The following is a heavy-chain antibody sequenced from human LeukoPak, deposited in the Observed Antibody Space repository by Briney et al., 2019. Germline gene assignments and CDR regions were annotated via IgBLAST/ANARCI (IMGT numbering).Heavy chain of an antibody. CDR2: IWYDGSNK. Sequence: PGRSLRLSCAASGFTFSSYGMHWVRQAPGKGLEWVAVIWYDGSNKYYADSVKGRFTISRDNSKNTLYLQMNSLRAEDTAVYYCARDSSSWYGAFDIWGQGTMVTVSS. CDR3: ARDSSSWYGAFDI. V-gene: IGHV3-33*01. D-gene: IGHD6-13*01. CDR1: GFTFSSYG. J-gene: IGHJ3*02.